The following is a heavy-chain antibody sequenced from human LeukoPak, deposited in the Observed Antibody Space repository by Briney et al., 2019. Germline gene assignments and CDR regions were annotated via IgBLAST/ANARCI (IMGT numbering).Heavy chain of an antibody. V-gene: IGHV4-61*02. CDR2: IYTSGST. J-gene: IGHJ4*02. D-gene: IGHD3-3*01. Sequence: PSETLSLTCTVSGGSISSGSYYWSWIRQPAGKGLEWIGRIYTSGSTNYNPSLKSRVTISVDTSKNQFSLKLSSVTAADTAVYYCARARFLEWFDYWGQGTLVTVSS. CDR3: ARARFLEWFDY. CDR1: GGSISSGSYY.